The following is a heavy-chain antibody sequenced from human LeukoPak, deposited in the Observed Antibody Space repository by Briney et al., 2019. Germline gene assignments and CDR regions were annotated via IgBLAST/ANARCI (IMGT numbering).Heavy chain of an antibody. D-gene: IGHD2-2*01. V-gene: IGHV4-61*01. J-gene: IGHJ4*02. CDR3: AREKTCSSTSCYFFDY. CDR1: GVSVSSGNYY. Sequence: SETLSLTCTVSGVSVSSGNYYWRWIRQPPGKGLEWIGYIYYSGSTNYNPSLKSRVTISVDTSKNQFSLKLRSVTAADTAVYYCAREKTCSSTSCYFFDYWGQGTLVTVSS. CDR2: IYYSGST.